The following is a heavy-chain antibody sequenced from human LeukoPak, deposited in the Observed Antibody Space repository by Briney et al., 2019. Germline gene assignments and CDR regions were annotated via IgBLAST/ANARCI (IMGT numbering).Heavy chain of an antibody. V-gene: IGHV4-39*07. J-gene: IGHJ5*02. D-gene: IGHD5-12*01. Sequence: PSENLSLTCTVSGGSISSSSYYWGWIRQPPGKGLEWIGSIYYSGSTYYNPSLKSRVTISVDTSKNQFSLKLSSVTAADTAVYYCARDYDGDWFDPWGQGTLVTVSS. CDR3: ARDYDGDWFDP. CDR2: IYYSGST. CDR1: GGSISSSSYY.